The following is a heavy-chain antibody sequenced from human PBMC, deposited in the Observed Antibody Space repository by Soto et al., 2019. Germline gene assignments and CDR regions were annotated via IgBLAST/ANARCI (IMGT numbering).Heavy chain of an antibody. CDR3: ATHATWSPGRFDP. V-gene: IGHV4-61*01. D-gene: IGHD2-2*01. Sequence: QVQLQESGPGLVKPSEILSLTCTVSGESVKSGSYYWNWIRQPPGKGLEWIGYIHYSGNTRYNPYLKSRVAMSLDTSKNQFSLKLTSVTAADTAVYYCATHATWSPGRFDPWGQGTLVTVSS. J-gene: IGHJ5*02. CDR1: GESVKSGSYY. CDR2: IHYSGNT.